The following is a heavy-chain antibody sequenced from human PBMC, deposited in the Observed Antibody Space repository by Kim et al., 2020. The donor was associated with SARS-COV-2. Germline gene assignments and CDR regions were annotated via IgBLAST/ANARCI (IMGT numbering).Heavy chain of an antibody. CDR3: AKRAYGVGFDP. D-gene: IGHD2-8*01. V-gene: IGHV4-39*01. J-gene: IGHJ5*02. Sequence: SETLSLTCTVSAVSINSGSYYWGWIRPAPGKGREWIGTIYASGNTFYNPSLMSRVTISRDTTMNQLFLKLNSVTTADTAVYYCAKRAYGVGFDPWGQAIL. CDR1: AVSINSGSYY. CDR2: IYASGNT.